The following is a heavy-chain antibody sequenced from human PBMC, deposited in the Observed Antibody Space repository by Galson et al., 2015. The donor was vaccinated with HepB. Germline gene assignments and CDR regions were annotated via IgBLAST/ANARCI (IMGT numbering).Heavy chain of an antibody. D-gene: IGHD2-2*01. Sequence: SVKVSCKASGYTFTSYGISWVRQAPGQGLEWMGWISAYNGNTNYAQKLQGRVTMTTDTSTSTAYMELRSLRSDDTAVYYCARDQGYCSSTSCYPNWFDPWGQGTLVTVSS. CDR3: ARDQGYCSSTSCYPNWFDP. CDR2: ISAYNGNT. J-gene: IGHJ5*02. V-gene: IGHV1-18*01. CDR1: GYTFTSYG.